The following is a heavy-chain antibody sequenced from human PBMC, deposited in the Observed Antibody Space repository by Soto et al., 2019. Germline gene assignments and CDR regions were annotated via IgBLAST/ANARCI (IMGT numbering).Heavy chain of an antibody. D-gene: IGHD5-12*01. Sequence: PGGSLRLSCAASGFTFSSYGMHWVRQAPGKGLEWVAVISYDGSNKYYADSVKGRFTISRDNSKNTLYLQMNSLRAEDTAVYYCAKDRRDGYNFDGFDYWGQGTLVTVSS. CDR1: GFTFSSYG. CDR2: ISYDGSNK. V-gene: IGHV3-30*18. CDR3: AKDRRDGYNFDGFDY. J-gene: IGHJ4*02.